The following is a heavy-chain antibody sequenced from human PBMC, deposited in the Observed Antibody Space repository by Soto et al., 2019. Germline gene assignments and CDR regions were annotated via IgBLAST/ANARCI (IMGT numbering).Heavy chain of an antibody. D-gene: IGHD2-2*01. CDR2: IIPIFGTT. V-gene: IGHV1-69*06. J-gene: IGHJ6*02. CDR3: ARGIVIVPAANFYFYHMDV. Sequence: QVQLVQSGAEVKKPGSSVKVSCKASGGTFSSSAISWVRQAPGQGLEWMGGIIPIFGTTNSAQKFQGRLTITADKSTSTAYMELTSLRSEDTAVYYCARGIVIVPAANFYFYHMDVWGQGTTVTVSS. CDR1: GGTFSSSA.